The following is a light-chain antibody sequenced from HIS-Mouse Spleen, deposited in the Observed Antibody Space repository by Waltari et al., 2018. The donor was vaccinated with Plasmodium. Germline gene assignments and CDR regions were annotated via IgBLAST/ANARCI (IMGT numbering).Light chain of an antibody. CDR3: NSRDSSGNHQV. J-gene: IGLJ3*02. V-gene: IGLV3-19*01. CDR1: SLSSSY. Sequence: SSELTQDPAVSVALGQTVRFTGQGASLSSSYASWYQQKPGQAPVLVIYGKNNRPYGIPDRFSGSSSGNTASLTITGAQAEDEADYYCNSRDSSGNHQVFGGGTKLTVL. CDR2: GKN.